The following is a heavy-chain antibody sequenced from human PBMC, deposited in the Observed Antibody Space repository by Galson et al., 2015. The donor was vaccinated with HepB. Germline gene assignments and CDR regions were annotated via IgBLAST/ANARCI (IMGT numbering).Heavy chain of an antibody. CDR3: ARDVLSDSWAGWFDP. D-gene: IGHD2-15*01. CDR1: GFTFSRYA. V-gene: IGHV3-30-3*01. J-gene: IGHJ5*02. Sequence: SLRLSCAASGFTFSRYAMHWVRQAPGKGLEWVAVIAYDGSNKYYADSVKGRFTISRDNSKNTLYLQMNSLRAEDTAVYYCARDVLSDSWAGWFDPWGQGTLVTVSS. CDR2: IAYDGSNK.